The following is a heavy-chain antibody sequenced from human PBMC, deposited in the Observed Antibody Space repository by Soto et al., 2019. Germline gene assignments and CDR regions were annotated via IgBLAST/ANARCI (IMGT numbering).Heavy chain of an antibody. CDR1: GGSISSYY. CDR2: IYYSGST. J-gene: IGHJ4*02. V-gene: IGHV4-59*08. Sequence: SETLSLTCTVSGGSISSYYWSWIRQPPGKGLEWIGYIYYSGSTNYNPSLKSRVTISVDTSKNQFSLKLRSVTAADTAVYYCARRGRAAAGSYFDYWGQGTLVTVSS. D-gene: IGHD6-13*01. CDR3: ARRGRAAAGSYFDY.